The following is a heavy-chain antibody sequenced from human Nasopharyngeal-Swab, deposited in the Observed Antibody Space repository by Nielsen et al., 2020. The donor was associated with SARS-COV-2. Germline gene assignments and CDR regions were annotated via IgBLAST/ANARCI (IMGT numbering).Heavy chain of an antibody. D-gene: IGHD4-23*01. CDR3: AGGNFDY. V-gene: IGHV4-39*07. J-gene: IGHJ4*02. CDR1: GGSISSSSYY. CDR2: IYYSGST. Sequence: SETLSLTCTVSGGSISSSSYYWGWIRQPPGKGLEWIGSIYYSGSTNYNPSLKSRVTISVDTSKNQFSLKLSSVTAADTAVYYCAGGNFDYWGQGTLVTVSS.